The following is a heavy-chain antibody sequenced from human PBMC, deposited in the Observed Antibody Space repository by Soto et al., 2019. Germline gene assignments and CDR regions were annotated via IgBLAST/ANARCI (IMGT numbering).Heavy chain of an antibody. D-gene: IGHD2-2*01. Sequence: PSETLSLTCAVYGGSFSGYYWSWIRQPPGKGLEWIGEINHSGSTNYNPSLKSRVTISVDTSKNQFSLKLSSVTAADTAVYYCARAVVVVPAAMPAVDYWGQGTLVTVSS. CDR1: GGSFSGYY. CDR3: ARAVVVVPAAMPAVDY. J-gene: IGHJ4*02. V-gene: IGHV4-34*01. CDR2: INHSGST.